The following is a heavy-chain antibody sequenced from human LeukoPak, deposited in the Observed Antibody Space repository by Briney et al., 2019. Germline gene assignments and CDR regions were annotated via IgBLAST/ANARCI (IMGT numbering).Heavy chain of an antibody. CDR1: GGSMSSGSHY. CDR2: IYTSGST. D-gene: IGHD2-8*01. J-gene: IGHJ3*02. Sequence: SETLSLTCTVSGGSMSSGSHYWSWIRQPAGKGLEWIGRIYTSGSTNYNPSLKSRVTITVDTSKNQFSLKLSSVTAADTAVYYCARDLCTNGVCYDAFDIWGQGTMVNVSS. CDR3: ARDLCTNGVCYDAFDI. V-gene: IGHV4-61*02.